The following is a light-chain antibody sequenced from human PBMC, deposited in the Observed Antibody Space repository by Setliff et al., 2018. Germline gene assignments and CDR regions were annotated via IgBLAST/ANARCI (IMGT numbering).Light chain of an antibody. J-gene: IGLJ1*01. CDR3: QSYGGGLNGYV. CDR2: SNN. CDR1: SSNLGAGFT. V-gene: IGLV1-40*01. Sequence: QSVLTQPPSVSGAPGQRVTISCTGSSSNLGAGFTVHWYHVLPGTAPKLLIYSNNFRPPGVPDRFSGSKSGTSASLAITGLQSEDEADYYCQSYGGGLNGYVFGTGTKVTVL.